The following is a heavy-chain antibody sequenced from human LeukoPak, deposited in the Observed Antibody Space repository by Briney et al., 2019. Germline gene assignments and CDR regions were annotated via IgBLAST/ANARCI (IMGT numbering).Heavy chain of an antibody. CDR1: GYSFTSYW. CDR2: SYPGDSDT. D-gene: IGHD3-9*01. V-gene: IGHV5-51*03. J-gene: IGHJ4*02. CDR3: ARRARPYYDILHLDY. Sequence: PGESLKISCKGSGYSFTSYWIGWVRQMPGKSLEGMGISYPGDSDTRYSPSFQGQVTISADKSISTAYLQWSSLKASDTAMYYCARRARPYYDILHLDYWGQGTLVTVSS.